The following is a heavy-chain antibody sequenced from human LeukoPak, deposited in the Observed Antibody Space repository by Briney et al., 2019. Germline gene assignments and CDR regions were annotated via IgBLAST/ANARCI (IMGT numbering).Heavy chain of an antibody. CDR2: IYYSGST. CDR3: ARENTLLWFGERYYYYGMDV. Sequence: PSETLSLTCTVSGGSISSYYWSWIRQPPGKGLEWIGYIYYSGSTNYNPSLKSRVTISVDTSKNQFSLKLSSVTAADTAVYYCARENTLLWFGERYYYYGMDVWGQGTTVTVSS. V-gene: IGHV4-59*08. J-gene: IGHJ6*02. CDR1: GGSISSYY. D-gene: IGHD3-10*01.